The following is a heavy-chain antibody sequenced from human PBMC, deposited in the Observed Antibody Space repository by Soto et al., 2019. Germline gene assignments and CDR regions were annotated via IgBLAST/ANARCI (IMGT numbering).Heavy chain of an antibody. V-gene: IGHV4-39*02. CDR2: IDDSGKV. CDR3: AIPPPIEVAGPDY. J-gene: IGHJ4*01. D-gene: IGHD6-19*01. Sequence: SETLSLTCTVSGGSISGSPYHWGWIRQPPGKGLEWIGSIDDSGKVYYNPSLTGRATLLVDTSKNRFSLNLNSVTAADTSVYYCAIPPPIEVAGPDYWGHGTLVTVSS. CDR1: GGSISGSPYH.